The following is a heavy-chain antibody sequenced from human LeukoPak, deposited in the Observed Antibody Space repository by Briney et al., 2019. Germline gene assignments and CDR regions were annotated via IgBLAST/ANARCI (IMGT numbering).Heavy chain of an antibody. CDR2: IRYDGSNK. CDR1: GFTFSSYG. Sequence: GGSLRLSCAASGFTFSSYGMHWVRQAPGKGLEWVAFIRYDGSNKYYADSVKGRFTISRDNSKNTLYLQMNSLRAEDTAVYYCANERSEQLVRTFDYWGQGTLVTVSS. CDR3: ANERSEQLVRTFDY. J-gene: IGHJ4*02. V-gene: IGHV3-30*02. D-gene: IGHD6-6*01.